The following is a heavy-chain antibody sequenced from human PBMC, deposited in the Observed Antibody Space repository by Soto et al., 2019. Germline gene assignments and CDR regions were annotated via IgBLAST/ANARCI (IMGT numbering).Heavy chain of an antibody. D-gene: IGHD5-12*01. CDR2: INHSGST. CDR3: ARPLYSGYDFDY. Sequence: SETLSLTCAVYGGSFSGYYWSGIRQPPGKGLEWIGEINHSGSTNYNPSLKSRVTISVDTSKNQFSLKLSSVTAADTAVYYCARPLYSGYDFDYWGQGTLVTVSS. V-gene: IGHV4-34*01. CDR1: GGSFSGYY. J-gene: IGHJ4*02.